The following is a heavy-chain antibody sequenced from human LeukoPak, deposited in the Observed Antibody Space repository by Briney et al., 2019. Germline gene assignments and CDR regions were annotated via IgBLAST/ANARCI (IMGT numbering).Heavy chain of an antibody. CDR2: INPNSGGT. D-gene: IGHD4-17*01. J-gene: IGHJ4*02. CDR3: ATQRNDYGDYFDY. CDR1: GYTFTGYY. Sequence: GASVKVSCKASGYTFTGYYMHWVRQAPGQGLEWMGRINPNSGGTNYAQKFQSRVTMTRDTSISTAYMELSSLRSDDTAVYYCATQRNDYGDYFDYWGQGTLVTVSS. V-gene: IGHV1-2*06.